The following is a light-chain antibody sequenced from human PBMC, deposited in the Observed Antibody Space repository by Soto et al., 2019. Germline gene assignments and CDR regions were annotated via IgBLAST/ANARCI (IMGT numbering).Light chain of an antibody. J-gene: IGLJ1*01. CDR1: SSDVGGYNY. CDR2: EVS. V-gene: IGLV2-14*01. Sequence: QSVLTQPASVSGSPGRSITISCTGTSSDVGGYNYVSWYQQHPGKAPKLMIYEVSYRPSGVSNRFSGSKSGNTASLTISGLQAEDEADYYCSSYTSSSTQVFGNGTKVTVL. CDR3: SSYTSSSTQV.